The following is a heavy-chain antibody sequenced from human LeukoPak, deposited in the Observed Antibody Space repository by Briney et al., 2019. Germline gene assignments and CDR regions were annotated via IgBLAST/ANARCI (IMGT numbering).Heavy chain of an antibody. V-gene: IGHV1-46*01. J-gene: IGHJ4*02. Sequence: GASVKVSCKASGYTXSSYNMHGVRQAPGQGLEWMGKINPSDGSTTYAQKFQGRVTMTRDTSTSTVDMELSSLRSEDTAVYYCSSYRLAYWGQGTLVTVSS. CDR1: GYTXSSYN. CDR3: SSYRLAY. CDR2: INPSDGST.